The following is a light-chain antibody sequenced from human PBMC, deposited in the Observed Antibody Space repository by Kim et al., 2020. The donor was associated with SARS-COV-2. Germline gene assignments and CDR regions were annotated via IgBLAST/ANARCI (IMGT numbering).Light chain of an antibody. CDR3: QQYDNWPIT. Sequence: PGERATLSCRASQSVGSNLAWYQQKPGQTPRLLIYGASTRATGIPARFSGSGSWREFTLTISSLQSEDFAVYYCQQYDNWPITFGQGTRLEIK. J-gene: IGKJ5*01. CDR2: GAS. V-gene: IGKV3-15*01. CDR1: QSVGSN.